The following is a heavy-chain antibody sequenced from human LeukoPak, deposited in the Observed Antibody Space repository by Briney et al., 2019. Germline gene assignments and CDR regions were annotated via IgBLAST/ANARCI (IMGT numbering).Heavy chain of an antibody. CDR1: GYSFTSYY. V-gene: IGHV1-46*01. Sequence: ASAKVSCKASGYSFTSYYIHWVRQAPGQGLEWMGIINPGTGSTTYAQKFQGRVTMTRDTSTSTVYMELNSLTSEDTAVYYCARDHSVDFWGGYYPGGWFDPWGQGTLVTVSS. CDR2: INPGTGST. D-gene: IGHD3-3*01. J-gene: IGHJ5*02. CDR3: ARDHSVDFWGGYYPGGWFDP.